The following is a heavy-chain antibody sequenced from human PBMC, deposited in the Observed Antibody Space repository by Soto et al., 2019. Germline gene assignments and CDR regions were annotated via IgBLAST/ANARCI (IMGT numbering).Heavy chain of an antibody. V-gene: IGHV3-30*18. D-gene: IGHD6-25*01. CDR2: ISYDEKTK. CDR1: GFTFSTYG. Sequence: QVQLVESGGGVVQPGRSLRLSCAASGFTFSTYGMHWVRQAPGKGLEWLAVISYDEKTKYYADSVKARFTISRDNSKNTLFLQMNRLRSEDTAVYYCAKGSQMAAALDNWGQGTLVTVSS. J-gene: IGHJ4*02. CDR3: AKGSQMAAALDN.